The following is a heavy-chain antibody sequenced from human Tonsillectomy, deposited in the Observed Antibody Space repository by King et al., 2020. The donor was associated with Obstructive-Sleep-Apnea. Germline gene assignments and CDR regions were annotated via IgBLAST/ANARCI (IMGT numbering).Heavy chain of an antibody. Sequence: VQLVESGAEVKKPGASVKVSCKASGYTFTGYYMHWVRQAPGQGLEWMGWISPNSGGTNYAQKIQGRVTMTRDTSISTAYMELSRLRSDDTAVYYCARWGDGGCYYDYWGQGTLVTVSS. CDR2: ISPNSGGT. D-gene: IGHD2-21*01. J-gene: IGHJ4*02. V-gene: IGHV1-2*02. CDR1: GYTFTGYY. CDR3: ARWGDGGCYYDY.